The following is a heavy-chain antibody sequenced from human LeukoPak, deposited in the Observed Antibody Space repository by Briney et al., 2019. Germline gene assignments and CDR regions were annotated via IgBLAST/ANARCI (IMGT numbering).Heavy chain of an antibody. D-gene: IGHD6-19*01. CDR3: TRGHSAD. V-gene: IGHV1-8*01. Sequence: AASVKVSCKASGYTFTSYDVTWVRQATGQGLEWMGWMNPNSGNTGYAQKFQGRVTMTRNTSISTAYMDLSSLRSEDTAVYYCTRGHSADWGQGTLVTVSS. J-gene: IGHJ1*01. CDR2: MNPNSGNT. CDR1: GYTFTSYD.